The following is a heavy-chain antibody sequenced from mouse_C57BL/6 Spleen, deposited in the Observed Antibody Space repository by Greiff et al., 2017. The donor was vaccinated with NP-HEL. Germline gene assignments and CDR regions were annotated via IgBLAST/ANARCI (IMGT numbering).Heavy chain of an antibody. CDR1: GFTFTDYY. J-gene: IGHJ1*03. CDR3: AGPPMSYFGSSSRDWDLDV. D-gene: IGHD1-1*01. CDR2: IRNKANGYTT. V-gene: IGHV7-3*01. Sequence: EVHLVESGGGLVQPGGSLSLSCAASGFTFTDYYMSWVRQPPGKALEWLGFIRNKANGYTTEYSASVKGRFTISSDNSQSILDLQMNALRAEDSAPYYCAGPPMSYFGSSSRDWDLDVWGKGTTVTVSS.